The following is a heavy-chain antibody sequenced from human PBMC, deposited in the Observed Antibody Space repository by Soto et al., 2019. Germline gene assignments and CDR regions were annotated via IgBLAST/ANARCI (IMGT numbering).Heavy chain of an antibody. J-gene: IGHJ4*02. Sequence: SVKVCCKAPGYSLTSSYLPLVRQAAGQGLEWMGWINPNSGGTNYAQKFQGRVTMTRDTSIRTAYMELSRLRSDDTAVYYSARVGGYSYVQGIDYWGQGTLVTVSS. CDR3: ARVGGYSYVQGIDY. CDR1: GYSLTSSY. CDR2: INPNSGGT. D-gene: IGHD5-18*01. V-gene: IGHV1-2*02.